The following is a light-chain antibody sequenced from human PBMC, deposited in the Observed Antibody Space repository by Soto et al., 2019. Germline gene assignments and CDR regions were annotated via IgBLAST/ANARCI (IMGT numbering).Light chain of an antibody. V-gene: IGKV3-15*01. CDR2: GAS. CDR1: QSITSN. J-gene: IGKJ5*01. CDR3: QQHNNWPPIT. Sequence: EIVMTQSPSTLSASPGESATLSCRASQSITSNLAWYQQKPGQAPRLLIYGASARATGVPARFSGGGSGTEITPPTSSWQSEDVAVYYCQQHNNWPPITFGEGTRLEIK.